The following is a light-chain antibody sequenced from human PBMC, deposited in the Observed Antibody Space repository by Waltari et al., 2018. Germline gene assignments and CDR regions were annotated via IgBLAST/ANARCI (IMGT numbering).Light chain of an antibody. J-gene: IGKJ5*01. V-gene: IGKV3-20*01. CDR1: QSGSSSY. CDR2: GAY. CDR3: QQYGSSPPVST. Sequence: EIVLTQSPGTLSLSPGERATLSCRASQSGSSSYLAWYQQKPGQAPRLLIYGAYSRATGIPDRFSGSGAGTDFTLTISRLEPEDFAVYYCQQYGSSPPVSTFGQGTRLEIK.